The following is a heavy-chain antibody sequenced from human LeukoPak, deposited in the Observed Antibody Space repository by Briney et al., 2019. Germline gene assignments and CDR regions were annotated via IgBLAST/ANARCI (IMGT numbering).Heavy chain of an antibody. Sequence: GGSLRLSCAASGFTFSSYGMSWVRQAPGKGLEWVSAISGSGGSTYYADSVKGRFTISRDNSKNTLYLQMNSLRAEDTAVYYCAKDHYDSSGYYYASRVFDYWGQGTMVTVSS. V-gene: IGHV3-23*01. J-gene: IGHJ3*01. D-gene: IGHD3-22*01. CDR2: ISGSGGST. CDR1: GFTFSSYG. CDR3: AKDHYDSSGYYYASRVFDY.